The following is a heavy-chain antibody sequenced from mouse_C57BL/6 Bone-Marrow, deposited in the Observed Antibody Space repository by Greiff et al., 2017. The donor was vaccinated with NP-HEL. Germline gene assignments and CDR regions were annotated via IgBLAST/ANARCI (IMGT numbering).Heavy chain of an antibody. V-gene: IGHV5-12*01. CDR2: ISNGGGST. CDR3: ARGATVVAMDY. D-gene: IGHD1-1*01. Sequence: DVMLVESGGGLVQPGGSLKLSCAASGFTFSDYYMYWVRQTPEKRLEWVAYISNGGGSTYYPDTVKGRFTISRDNAKNTLYLQMSRLKSEDTAMYYCARGATVVAMDYWGQGTSVTVSS. CDR1: GFTFSDYY. J-gene: IGHJ4*01.